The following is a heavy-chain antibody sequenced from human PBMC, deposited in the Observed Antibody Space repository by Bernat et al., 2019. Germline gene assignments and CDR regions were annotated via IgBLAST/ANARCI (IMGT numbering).Heavy chain of an antibody. CDR2: ISSSGSTI. Sequence: EVQLVESGGGLVQPGGSLRLSCAASGFTFSSYEMNWVRQAPGKGLEWVAYISSSGSTIYYADSVKGRFTISRDNAKNSLYLQKNSLRAEDTAVYYCAREWERDSYGMDVWGQGTTVTGSS. CDR1: GFTFSSYE. J-gene: IGHJ6*02. D-gene: IGHD1-26*01. V-gene: IGHV3-48*03. CDR3: AREWERDSYGMDV.